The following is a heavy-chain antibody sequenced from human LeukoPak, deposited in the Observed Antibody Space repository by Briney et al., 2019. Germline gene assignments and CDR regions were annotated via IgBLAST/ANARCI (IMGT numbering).Heavy chain of an antibody. CDR2: IYHTGSP. CDR3: ARVNRDTSGYYHVYFDY. D-gene: IGHD3-22*01. Sequence: SETLSLTCTVSGGSISSGSYYWSWIRQPPGKGLEWIGFIYHTGSPNYNPSLKSRDTISVDTSKNQVSLNLRSVTAADTAVYYCARVNRDTSGYYHVYFDYWGQGTLVSVSS. CDR1: GGSISSGSYY. J-gene: IGHJ4*02. V-gene: IGHV4-61*01.